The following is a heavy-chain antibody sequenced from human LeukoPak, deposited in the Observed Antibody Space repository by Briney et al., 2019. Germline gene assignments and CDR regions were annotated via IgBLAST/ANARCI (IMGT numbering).Heavy chain of an antibody. Sequence: PGESLKISCKASGYSFTNYWIGWVRQMPGKGLEWMGIIYPSDSDIRYSPSFQGQVTISADKSINTAYLQWSSLKASDTAIYYCARAGTSNYRFFDSCGQGTLVTVSS. CDR1: GYSFTNYW. D-gene: IGHD4-4*01. CDR3: ARAGTSNYRFFDS. CDR2: IYPSDSDI. J-gene: IGHJ4*02. V-gene: IGHV5-51*01.